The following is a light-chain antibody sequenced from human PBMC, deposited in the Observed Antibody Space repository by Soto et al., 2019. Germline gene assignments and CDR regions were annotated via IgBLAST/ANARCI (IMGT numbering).Light chain of an antibody. CDR3: QAFDDSLTAFV. CDR2: GNR. J-gene: IGLJ3*02. Sequence: QAVVTQPPSVSGAPGQRVTISCTGNNSNLGAGYDVHWYQQLPGAAPKLVIFGNRNRPSGVPERFSGSKSGTSASLAITGLQAEDEAEYYCQAFDDSLTAFVFGGGTKVTVL. CDR1: NSNLGAGYD. V-gene: IGLV1-40*01.